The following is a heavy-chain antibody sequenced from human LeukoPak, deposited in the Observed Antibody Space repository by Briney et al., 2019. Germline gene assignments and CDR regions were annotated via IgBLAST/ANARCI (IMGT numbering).Heavy chain of an antibody. CDR1: GFTFSSYS. J-gene: IGHJ4*02. V-gene: IGHV3-23*01. D-gene: IGHD3-22*01. CDR3: AKGSCYDSSGYLHY. Sequence: PGGSLRLSCTASGFTFSSYSMLWVRQAPGKGLEWVSAISGSGGSTFYADSVKGRFTISRDNSKNTLYLQMNSLRAEDTAVYYCAKGSCYDSSGYLHYRGQGTLVTVSS. CDR2: ISGSGGST.